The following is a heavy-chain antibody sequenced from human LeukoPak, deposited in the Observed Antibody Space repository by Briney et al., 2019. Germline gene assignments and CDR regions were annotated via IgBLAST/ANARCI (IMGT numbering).Heavy chain of an antibody. V-gene: IGHV4-34*01. CDR1: GASFSGYD. Sequence: PSGTLSLTCAVYGASFSGYDWTWIRHPPGKGLEWIGEIDHSGNTSYNPSLKSRVTILVDTSKNQFSLKLSSVTAADTAVYYCARSGGYFNFDYWGQGTLVTVSS. D-gene: IGHD3-10*01. CDR2: IDHSGNT. CDR3: ARSGGYFNFDY. J-gene: IGHJ4*02.